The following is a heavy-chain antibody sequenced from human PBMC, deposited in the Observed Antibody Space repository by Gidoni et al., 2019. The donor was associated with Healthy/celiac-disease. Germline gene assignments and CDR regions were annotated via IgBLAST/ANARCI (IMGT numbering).Heavy chain of an antibody. CDR1: GYTFTSYY. V-gene: IGHV1-46*03. Sequence: QVQLVQSGAEVKKPGASVKVSCKASGYTFTSYYMHWVRQAPGQGLEWMGIINPSGGSTSYAQKFQGRVTMTRDTSTSTVYMELSSLRSEDTAVYYCAREEFGELSPGGMDVWGQGTTVTVSS. D-gene: IGHD3-10*01. CDR3: AREEFGELSPGGMDV. J-gene: IGHJ6*02. CDR2: INPSGGST.